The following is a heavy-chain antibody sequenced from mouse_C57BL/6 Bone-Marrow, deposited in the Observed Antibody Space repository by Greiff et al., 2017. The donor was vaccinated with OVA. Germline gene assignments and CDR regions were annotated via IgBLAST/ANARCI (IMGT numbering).Heavy chain of an antibody. J-gene: IGHJ2*01. CDR2: ISYDGSN. D-gene: IGHD1-1*01. CDR3: ARGSTTVVATNFDY. Sequence: LVESGPGLVKPSQSLSLTCSVTGYSITSGYYWNWIRQFPGNKLEWMGYISYDGSNNYNPSLKNRISITRDTSKNQFFLKVNSVTTEDTATYYCARGSTTVVATNFDYWGQGTTLTVSS. V-gene: IGHV3-6*01. CDR1: GYSITSGYY.